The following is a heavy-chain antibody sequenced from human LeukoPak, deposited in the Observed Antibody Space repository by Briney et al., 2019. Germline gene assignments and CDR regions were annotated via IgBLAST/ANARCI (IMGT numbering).Heavy chain of an antibody. CDR1: GYTFTCYY. V-gene: IGHV1-2*02. J-gene: IGHJ5*02. Sequence: ASVKVSCKASGYTFTCYYMHWVRQAPGQGLEWMGWINPNSGGTNYAQKFQGRVTMTRDTSISTAYMELSRLRSDDTAVYYCARSRNGGSYFAGNWFDPWGQGTLVTVSS. D-gene: IGHD1-26*01. CDR2: INPNSGGT. CDR3: ARSRNGGSYFAGNWFDP.